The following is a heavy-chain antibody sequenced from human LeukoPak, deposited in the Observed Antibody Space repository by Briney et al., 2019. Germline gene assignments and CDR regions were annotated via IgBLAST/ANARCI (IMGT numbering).Heavy chain of an antibody. CDR3: ASDVDTAVVN. CDR1: GFTFSSYG. V-gene: IGHV3-33*01. J-gene: IGHJ4*02. CDR2: IWYDGSNK. Sequence: GRSLRLSCAASGFTFSSYGMHWVRQAPGKGLEWVAVIWYDGSNKYYADSVKGRFTISRDNSKNTLYLRMNSLRAEDTAVYYCASDVDTAVVNWGQGTLVTVSS. D-gene: IGHD5-18*01.